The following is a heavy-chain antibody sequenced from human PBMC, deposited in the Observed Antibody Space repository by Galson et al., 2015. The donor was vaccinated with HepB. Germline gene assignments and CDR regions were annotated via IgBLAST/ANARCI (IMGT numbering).Heavy chain of an antibody. V-gene: IGHV3-30-3*01. J-gene: IGHJ4*02. CDR3: ARDLAGRAYGYFDY. D-gene: IGHD4-17*01. CDR2: ISYDGSNK. Sequence: SLRLSCAASGFTFSSYAMHWVRQAPGKGLEWVAVISYDGSNKYYADSVKGRFTISRDNSKNTLFLQMNSLRAEDTAVYYCARDLAGRAYGYFDYWGQGTLVTVSS. CDR1: GFTFSSYA.